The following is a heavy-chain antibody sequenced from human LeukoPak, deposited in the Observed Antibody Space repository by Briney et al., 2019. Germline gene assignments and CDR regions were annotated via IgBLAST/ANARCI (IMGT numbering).Heavy chain of an antibody. CDR1: GFTVSSYY. CDR3: ARVAPPYYYDSSGYFDY. Sequence: AGGSLRLSCAASGFTVSSYYMSWVRQAPGKGLEWVSVIYSGGSTYYADSVKGRFTTSRDNSKNTLYLQMNSLRAEDTAVYYCARVAPPYYYDSSGYFDYWGQGTLVTVSS. D-gene: IGHD3-22*01. J-gene: IGHJ4*02. V-gene: IGHV3-53*01. CDR2: IYSGGST.